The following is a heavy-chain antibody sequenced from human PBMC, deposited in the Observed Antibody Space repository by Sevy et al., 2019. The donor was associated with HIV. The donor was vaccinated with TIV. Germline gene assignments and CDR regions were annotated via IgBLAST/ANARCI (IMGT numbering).Heavy chain of an antibody. J-gene: IGHJ4*02. CDR2: ISGSGDTT. D-gene: IGHD1-1*01. CDR1: GFTFSSYA. CDR3: XXXXXXXRNWYKDY. Sequence: GGSLRLSCAASGFTFSSYAMNWVRQAPGKGLEWVSTISGSGDTTYYADSVKGRFTISRDNSKNTLYLQMNSLRAEDXXXXXXXXXXXXXRNWYKDYWGQGTLVTVSS. V-gene: IGHV3-23*01.